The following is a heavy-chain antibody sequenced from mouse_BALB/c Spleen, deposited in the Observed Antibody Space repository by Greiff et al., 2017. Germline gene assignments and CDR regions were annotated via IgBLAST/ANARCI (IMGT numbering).Heavy chain of an antibody. V-gene: IGHV5-6*01. J-gene: IGHJ3*01. CDR2: ISSGGSYT. CDR1: GFTFSSYG. D-gene: IGHD1-1*01. Sequence: DVQLVESGGDLVKPGGSLKLSCAASGFTFSSYGMSWVRQTPDKRLEWVATISSGGSYTYYPDSVKGRFTISRDNAKNTLYLQMSSLKSEDTAMYYCAVTTGAYWGQGTLVTVSA. CDR3: AVTTGAY.